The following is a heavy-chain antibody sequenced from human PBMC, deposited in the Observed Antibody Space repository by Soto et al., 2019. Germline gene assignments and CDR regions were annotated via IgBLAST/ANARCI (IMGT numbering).Heavy chain of an antibody. CDR3: VVAAQPYYFDY. Sequence: SSVKVSCKASGYTFTSYGISWVRQAPGQGLEWMGWISAYNGNTNYAQKLQGRVTMTTDTSTSTAYMELRSLRSDDTAVYYCVVAAQPYYFDYWGQGTLVTVSS. D-gene: IGHD2-15*01. J-gene: IGHJ4*02. V-gene: IGHV1-18*01. CDR1: GYTFTSYG. CDR2: ISAYNGNT.